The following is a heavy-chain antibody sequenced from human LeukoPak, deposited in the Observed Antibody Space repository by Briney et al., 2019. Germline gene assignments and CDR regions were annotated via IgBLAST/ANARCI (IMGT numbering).Heavy chain of an antibody. D-gene: IGHD6-13*01. J-gene: IGHJ4*02. CDR3: ARGDLEQQLVH. Sequence: GSSVKVSCKASGGTFSSYAISWVRQAPGQGLEWMGRIIPILGTANYAQKFQGRVTITTDESTSTAYMELSSLRSEDTAVYYCARGDLEQQLVHWGQGTLVTVSS. CDR2: IIPILGTA. V-gene: IGHV1-69*11. CDR1: GGTFSSYA.